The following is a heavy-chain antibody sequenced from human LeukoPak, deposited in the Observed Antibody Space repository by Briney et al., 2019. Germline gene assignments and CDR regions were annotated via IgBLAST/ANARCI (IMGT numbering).Heavy chain of an antibody. CDR1: GGSISGYY. CDR3: ARYKNTGGDY. CDR2: INHSGST. V-gene: IGHV4-34*01. D-gene: IGHD1-14*01. J-gene: IGHJ4*02. Sequence: SETLSLTCTVSGGSISGYYWSRIRQPPGKGLEWIGEINHSGSTNYNPSLKSRVTISVDTSKNQFSLKLSSVTAADTAVYYCARYKNTGGDYWGQGTLVTVSS.